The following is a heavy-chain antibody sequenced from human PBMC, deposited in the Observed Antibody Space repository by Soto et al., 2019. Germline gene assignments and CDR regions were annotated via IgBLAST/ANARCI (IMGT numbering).Heavy chain of an antibody. V-gene: IGHV3-30*18. J-gene: IGHJ3*02. CDR1: GFTFSSYG. D-gene: IGHD3-9*01. CDR2: ISYDGSNK. Sequence: PGGSLRLSCAASGFTFSSYGMHWVRQAPGKGLEWVAVISYDGSNKYYADSVKGRFTISRDNSKNTLYLQMNSLRAEDTAVYYCAKATISGYIGAFDIWGQGTIVTVSS. CDR3: AKATISGYIGAFDI.